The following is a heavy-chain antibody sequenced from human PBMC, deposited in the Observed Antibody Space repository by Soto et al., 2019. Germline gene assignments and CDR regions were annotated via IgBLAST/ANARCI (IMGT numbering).Heavy chain of an antibody. CDR2: ISGSGGST. CDR3: AKSSITIFGVVSKDDY. V-gene: IGHV3-23*01. CDR1: GFTFSSYA. D-gene: IGHD3-3*01. J-gene: IGHJ4*02. Sequence: HPGGSLRLSCAASGFTFSSYAMSWVRQAPGKGLEWVSAISGSGGSTYYADSVKGRFTISRDNSKNTLYLQMNSLRAEDTAVYYCAKSSITIFGVVSKDDYWGQGTLVTVSS.